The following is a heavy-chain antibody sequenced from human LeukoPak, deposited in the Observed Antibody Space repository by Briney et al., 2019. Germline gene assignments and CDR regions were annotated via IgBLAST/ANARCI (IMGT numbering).Heavy chain of an antibody. CDR3: ARGELGMYYFDY. V-gene: IGHV4-59*08. CDR1: GGSISGYY. J-gene: IGHJ4*02. Sequence: AETESLTCSVSGGSISGYYWSWLRQAPGKGLEWIGFLHDTASATYNPSLESRITTSMDTSKNQVSLKLNSVTAADTAVYYCARGELGMYYFDYWGQATLVTVSS. D-gene: IGHD7-27*01. CDR2: LHDTASA.